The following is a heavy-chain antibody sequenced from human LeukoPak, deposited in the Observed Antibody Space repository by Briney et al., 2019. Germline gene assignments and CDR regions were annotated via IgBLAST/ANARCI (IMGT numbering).Heavy chain of an antibody. V-gene: IGHV3-74*01. Sequence: GGSLRLSCAASGFTFSTYWMHWVRQAPGKGLVWVSRINTDGSSTSYADSVKGRFTISRDNAKNSLYLQMNTLRAEDTAVYYCARAVTYCSGGSCYSGLPSAYWGQGTLVTVSS. CDR3: ARAVTYCSGGSCYSGLPSAY. D-gene: IGHD2-15*01. CDR1: GFTFSTYW. J-gene: IGHJ4*02. CDR2: INTDGSST.